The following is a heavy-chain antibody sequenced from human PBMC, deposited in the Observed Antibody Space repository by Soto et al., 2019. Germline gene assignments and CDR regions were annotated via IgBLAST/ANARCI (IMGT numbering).Heavy chain of an antibody. CDR1: GGSISSGGYY. D-gene: IGHD4-17*01. CDR3: ARDRGFPYGDYAIYYYGMDV. J-gene: IGHJ6*02. Sequence: QVQLQESGPGLVKPSQTLSLTCTVSGGSISSGGYYWSWIRQHPGKGLEWIGYIYYSGSTYYNPSLKSVVTISVDSSKYQFSLKLGSVTAADTAVYYCARDRGFPYGDYAIYYYGMDVWGQGTTVTVSS. V-gene: IGHV4-31*01. CDR2: IYYSGST.